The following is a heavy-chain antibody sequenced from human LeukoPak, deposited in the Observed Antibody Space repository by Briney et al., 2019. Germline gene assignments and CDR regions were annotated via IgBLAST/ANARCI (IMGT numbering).Heavy chain of an antibody. CDR3: ASVQYCSSTSCYEGFDY. CDR1: GGSISSYY. V-gene: IGHV4-59*08. Sequence: SETLSLTCTVSGGSISSYYWSWIRQPPGKGLEWIGYIYYSGSTNYNPSLKSRVTISVDASKNQFSLKLSSVTAADTAVYYCASVQYCSSTSCYEGFDYWGQGTLVTVSS. J-gene: IGHJ4*02. D-gene: IGHD2-2*01. CDR2: IYYSGST.